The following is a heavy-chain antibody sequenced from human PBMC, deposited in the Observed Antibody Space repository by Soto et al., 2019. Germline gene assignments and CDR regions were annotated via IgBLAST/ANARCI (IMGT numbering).Heavy chain of an antibody. D-gene: IGHD6-6*01. Sequence: SETLSLTCAVYGGSFSGYYWSWIRQPPGKGLEWIGEINHSGSTNYNPSLKSRVTISVDTSKNQFSLKLSSVTAADTAVYYCARGVGIAARPIYYYYGMDVWGQGTTVTVS. CDR1: GGSFSGYY. V-gene: IGHV4-34*01. CDR3: ARGVGIAARPIYYYYGMDV. CDR2: INHSGST. J-gene: IGHJ6*02.